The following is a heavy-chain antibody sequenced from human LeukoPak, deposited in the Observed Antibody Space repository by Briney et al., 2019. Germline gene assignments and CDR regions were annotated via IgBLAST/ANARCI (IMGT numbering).Heavy chain of an antibody. Sequence: ASVKVSCKASGYTFTSYYMHWVRQAPGQGLEWMGIINPSGGSTSYAQKFQSRVTMTRDTSTSTVYMELSSMRSEDTAVYYCARDQTQGYGDPEYYFDYWGQGTLVTVSS. CDR1: GYTFTSYY. J-gene: IGHJ4*02. V-gene: IGHV1-46*01. CDR2: INPSGGST. CDR3: ARDQTQGYGDPEYYFDY. D-gene: IGHD4-17*01.